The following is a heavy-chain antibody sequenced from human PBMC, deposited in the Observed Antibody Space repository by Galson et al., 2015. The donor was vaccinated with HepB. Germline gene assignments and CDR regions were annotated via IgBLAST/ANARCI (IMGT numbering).Heavy chain of an antibody. CDR2: INAGNGNT. CDR1: GYTFTSYA. V-gene: IGHV1-3*01. CDR3: ARDGLWGYGSGSYGAFDI. J-gene: IGHJ3*02. Sequence: SVKVSCKASGYTFTSYAMHWVRQAPGQRLEWMGWINAGNGNTKYSQKFQGRVTITRDTSASTAYMELSSLRSEDTAVYYCARDGLWGYGSGSYGAFDIWGQGTMVTVSS. D-gene: IGHD3-10*01.